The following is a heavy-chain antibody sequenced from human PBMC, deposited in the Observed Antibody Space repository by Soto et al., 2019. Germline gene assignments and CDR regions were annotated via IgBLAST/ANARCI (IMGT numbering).Heavy chain of an antibody. Sequence: EVQLVESGGGLVQPGRSLRLSCAASGFTFDDYAMHWVRQAPGKGLEWVSGISWNSGSIGYADSVKGRFTISRDNAKNSLYLQMNSLRAEDTALYYXXKDLGXCSSTSCYVFDYWGQGTLVTXSS. CDR1: GFTFDDYA. J-gene: IGHJ4*02. D-gene: IGHD2-2*01. CDR3: XKDLGXCSSTSCYVFDY. CDR2: ISWNSGSI. V-gene: IGHV3-9*01.